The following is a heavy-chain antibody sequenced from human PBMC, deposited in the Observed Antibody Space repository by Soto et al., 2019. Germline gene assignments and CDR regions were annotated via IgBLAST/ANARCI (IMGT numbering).Heavy chain of an antibody. D-gene: IGHD6-13*01. CDR3: AKDPAATRSYFDF. J-gene: IGHJ4*02. CDR1: GFTFSGYA. Sequence: EVQLLESGGGLVQPGGSLRLSCAVSGFTFSGYAMSWVRQAPGKGLEWVSGISGSGINTYYADSVKGRFTISRDNSKNTLYLQMSSLRAEDTADYYCAKDPAATRSYFDFWGQGTPVTVSS. CDR2: ISGSGINT. V-gene: IGHV3-23*01.